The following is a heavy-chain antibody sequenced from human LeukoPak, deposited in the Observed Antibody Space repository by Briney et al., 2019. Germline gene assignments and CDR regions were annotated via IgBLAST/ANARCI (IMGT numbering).Heavy chain of an antibody. J-gene: IGHJ6*02. D-gene: IGHD3-3*01. CDR3: ARDVRGYDFWSGSLIYGMDV. V-gene: IGHV3-23*01. Sequence: GGSLRLSCAASGFTFSSYAMSWVRQAPGKGLEWVSAISGSGGSTYYADSVKGRFTISRDNAKNSLYLQMNSLRAEDTAVYYCARDVRGYDFWSGSLIYGMDVWGQGTTVTVSS. CDR1: GFTFSSYA. CDR2: ISGSGGST.